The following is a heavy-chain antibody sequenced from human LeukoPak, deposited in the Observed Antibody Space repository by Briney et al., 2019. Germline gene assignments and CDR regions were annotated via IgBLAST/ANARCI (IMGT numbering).Heavy chain of an antibody. J-gene: IGHJ4*01. CDR3: AKGDPYGSGTYPVDY. D-gene: IGHD3-10*01. V-gene: IGHV3-23*01. CDR2: ISGRGDIT. Sequence: PGGSLRLSCAASGFAFSTYAMGWVRQAPGKGLEWVSSISGRGDITYYADSVKGRFTISRDNSKNTLYLQMNSLRPEDTAMYYCAKGDPYGSGTYPVDYWGHGTLVTVSS. CDR1: GFAFSTYA.